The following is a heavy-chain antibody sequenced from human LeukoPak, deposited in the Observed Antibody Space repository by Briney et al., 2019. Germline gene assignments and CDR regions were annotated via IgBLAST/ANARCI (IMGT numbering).Heavy chain of an antibody. CDR2: IQQDGSEK. Sequence: GGSLRLSCAASGFTFSTYWMSWVRQAPGKGLEWVANIQQDGSEKYYADSVKGRFTISRDNSKNTLYLQMNSLRAEDTAVYYCAKIIVGATYFDYWGQGTLVTVSS. CDR1: GFTFSTYW. CDR3: AKIIVGATYFDY. D-gene: IGHD1-26*01. J-gene: IGHJ4*02. V-gene: IGHV3-7*01.